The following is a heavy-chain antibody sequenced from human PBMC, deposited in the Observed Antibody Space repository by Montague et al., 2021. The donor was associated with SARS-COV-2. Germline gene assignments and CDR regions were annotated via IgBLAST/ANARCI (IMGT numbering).Heavy chain of an antibody. V-gene: IGHV4-34*01. CDR2: INHSGST. J-gene: IGHJ6*02. Sequence: SETLSLTCAVYGGSFSGYYWSWFRQPPGKGLEWIGEINHSGSTNYNPSLKSRVTISVDTSKNQFSLKLSSVTAADTAVYYCARGGTVTTFYYYYYGMDVWGQGTTVTVSS. CDR3: ARGGTVTTFYYYYYGMDV. D-gene: IGHD4-17*01. CDR1: GGSFSGYY.